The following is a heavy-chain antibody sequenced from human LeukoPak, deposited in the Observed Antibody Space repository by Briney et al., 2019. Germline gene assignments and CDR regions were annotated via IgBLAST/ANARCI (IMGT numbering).Heavy chain of an antibody. J-gene: IGHJ2*01. CDR3: AREPPTPGYWYYDL. CDR1: GFSFSRHD. CDR2: ISISGDK. Sequence: GGALRLSCVASGFSFSRHDIPWVRQGTGKGLEWVSAISISGDKHYSDSVKGRFTISSADAENSVYLQMNSLRAGDTAVYFCAREPPTPGYWYYDLWGRGTLVTVSS. V-gene: IGHV3-13*01.